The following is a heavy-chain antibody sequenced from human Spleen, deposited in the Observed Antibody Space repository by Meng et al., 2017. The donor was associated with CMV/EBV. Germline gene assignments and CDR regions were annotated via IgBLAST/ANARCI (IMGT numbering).Heavy chain of an antibody. J-gene: IGHJ4*02. CDR2: ISDSGGST. CDR3: AKRSGSYVGYFDH. V-gene: IGHV3-23*01. CDR1: GFTFSSYA. D-gene: IGHD1-26*01. Sequence: CAASGFTFSSYAMSWVRQAPGKGLEWVSPISDSGGSTYYADSVKGRFTISRDNSKNTLYLQMNSLRAEDTAVYYCAKRSGSYVGYFDHWGQGTLVTVSS.